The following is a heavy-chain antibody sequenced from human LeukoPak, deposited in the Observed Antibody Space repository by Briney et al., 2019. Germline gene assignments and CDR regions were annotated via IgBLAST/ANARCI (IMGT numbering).Heavy chain of an antibody. CDR1: GFTFSSYG. CDR3: ASSRVGVVISYYFDY. V-gene: IGHV3-23*01. CDR2: ISGSGGST. D-gene: IGHD3-3*01. Sequence: PGGSLRLSCAASGFTFSSYGMSWVRQAPGKGLEWVSAISGSGGSTYYADSVKGRFTISRDNSKNTLYLQMNSLRAEDTAVYYCASSRVGVVISYYFDYWGQGTLVTVSS. J-gene: IGHJ4*02.